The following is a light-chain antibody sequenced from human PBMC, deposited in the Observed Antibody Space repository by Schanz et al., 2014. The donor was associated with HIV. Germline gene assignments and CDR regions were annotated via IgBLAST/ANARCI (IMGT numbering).Light chain of an antibody. J-gene: IGKJ3*01. CDR1: QSVSSSY. Sequence: EIVLTQSPGTLSLSPGERATLSCRASQSVSSSYLAWYQQKPGQAPRLLIYDASSRATGIPDRFSGSGSGTEFTLTISRLEPEDFAVYYCQQYGSSFGPGTKVEIK. V-gene: IGKV3-20*01. CDR3: QQYGSS. CDR2: DAS.